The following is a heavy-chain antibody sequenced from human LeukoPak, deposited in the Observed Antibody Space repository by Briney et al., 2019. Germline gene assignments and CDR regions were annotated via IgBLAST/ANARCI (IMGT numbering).Heavy chain of an antibody. Sequence: ASVKVSCKASGYTFTSYAMHWVRQAPGQRLEWMGWINAGNGNTKYSQKFQGRVTITRDTSASTAYMELSSLRSEDTAVYYCARSHTVADDAFDIWGQGTMVTVSS. D-gene: IGHD4-23*01. CDR3: ARSHTVADDAFDI. CDR2: INAGNGNT. J-gene: IGHJ3*02. CDR1: GYTFTSYA. V-gene: IGHV1-3*01.